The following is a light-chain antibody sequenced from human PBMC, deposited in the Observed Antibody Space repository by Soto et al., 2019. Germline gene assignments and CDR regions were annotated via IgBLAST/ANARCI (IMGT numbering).Light chain of an antibody. Sequence: SYELTQALSVSVALRQTARITCGGNNIGSKNVQWYQQKPGQAPVLVIYRDRNRPSGIPERFSGSNSGNTASLTISRAQAGDEADYYCQVWDSSTGVFGTGTKVTVL. CDR1: NIGSKN. V-gene: IGLV3-9*01. CDR3: QVWDSSTGV. CDR2: RDR. J-gene: IGLJ1*01.